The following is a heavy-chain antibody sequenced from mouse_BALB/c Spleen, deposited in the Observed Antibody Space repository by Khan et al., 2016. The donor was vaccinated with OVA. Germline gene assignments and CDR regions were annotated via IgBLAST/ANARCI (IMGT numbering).Heavy chain of an antibody. CDR1: GYSFTGYF. V-gene: IGHV1-20*02. Sequence: VQLQQPGPELVKPGASVKISCKASGYSFTGYFMNWVMQSHGKSLEWIGRINPHIGETFYNQKFTGKATLTVDESSSTAHMELRSLASEDSAIYDCARIYRSDFDYWGQGTTLTVAS. CDR3: ARIYRSDFDY. CDR2: INPHIGET. J-gene: IGHJ2*01. D-gene: IGHD1-1*01.